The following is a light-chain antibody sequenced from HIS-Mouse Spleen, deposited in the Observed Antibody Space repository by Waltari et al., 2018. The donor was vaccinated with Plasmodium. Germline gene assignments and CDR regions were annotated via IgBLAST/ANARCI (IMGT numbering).Light chain of an antibody. V-gene: IGKV3-20*01. CDR2: GAS. CDR3: QQYGSSPYT. CDR1: QSVSS. Sequence: EIVLTQSPGTLSLSPVERATLSCRASQSVSSRLLIYGASSRATGIPDFTLTISRLEPEDFAVYYCQQYGSSPYTFGQGTKLEIK. J-gene: IGKJ2*01.